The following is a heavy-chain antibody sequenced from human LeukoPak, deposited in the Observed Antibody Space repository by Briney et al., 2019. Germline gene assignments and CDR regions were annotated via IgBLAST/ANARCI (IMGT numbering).Heavy chain of an antibody. CDR1: GFTFSGYW. V-gene: IGHV3-7*01. CDR3: VRNEGDY. CDR2: IQPDGRDR. Sequence: GGSLRLSCVASGFTFSGYWMTWVRQAPGKGLEWVANIQPDGRDRYYVESVKGRFTISRDNAKNSLYLQMNSLRAEDTALYYCVRNEGDYWGQGALVTVSS. J-gene: IGHJ4*02.